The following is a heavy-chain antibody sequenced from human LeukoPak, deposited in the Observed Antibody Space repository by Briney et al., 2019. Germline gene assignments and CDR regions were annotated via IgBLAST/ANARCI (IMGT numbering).Heavy chain of an antibody. CDR2: ISSSGSTI. CDR1: GFTFSDYY. D-gene: IGHD6-13*01. J-gene: IGHJ6*02. CDR3: ARSIYSSSWYGGDYYGMDV. V-gene: IGHV3-11*01. Sequence: GGSLRLSCAASGFTFSDYYMSWIRQAPGKGLEWVSYISSSGSTIYYADSVKGRFTTSRDNAKNSLYLQMNSLRAEDTAVYYCARSIYSSSWYGGDYYGMDVWGQGTTVTVSS.